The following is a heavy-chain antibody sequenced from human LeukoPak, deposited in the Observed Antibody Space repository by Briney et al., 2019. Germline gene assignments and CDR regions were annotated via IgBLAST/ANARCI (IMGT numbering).Heavy chain of an antibody. CDR1: GITLSNYG. CDR3: AKGIYSSGWYHPYYYYGMDV. D-gene: IGHD6-19*01. Sequence: GGSLRLSCAVSGITLSNYGMSWVRQAPGKGLEWVSTLSGSGITTYYADSVTGRFTISRDNSKNTLYLQMNSLRAEDTAVYYCAKGIYSSGWYHPYYYYGMDVWGQGTTVTVSS. V-gene: IGHV3-23*01. CDR2: LSGSGITT. J-gene: IGHJ6*02.